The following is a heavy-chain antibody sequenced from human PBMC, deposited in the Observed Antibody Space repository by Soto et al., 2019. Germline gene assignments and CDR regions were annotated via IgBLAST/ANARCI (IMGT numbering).Heavy chain of an antibody. J-gene: IGHJ4*02. D-gene: IGHD4-17*01. V-gene: IGHV3-23*01. CDR1: GFTFSSYA. CDR3: AKDYATVTTYWFDY. Sequence: GGSLRLSCAASGFTFSSYAISWVRQAPGKGLEWVSAISGSGGSTYYEDFVKGRFTICRDNSKNTLYLQMNRLRAEDTVVYYCAKDYATVTTYWFDYWGQGTLVTVSS. CDR2: ISGSGGST.